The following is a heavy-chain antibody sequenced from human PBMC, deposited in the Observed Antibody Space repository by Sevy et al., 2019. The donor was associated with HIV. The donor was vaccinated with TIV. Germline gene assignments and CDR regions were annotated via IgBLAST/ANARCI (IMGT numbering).Heavy chain of an antibody. J-gene: IGHJ4*02. CDR2: IKQVEVKN. Sequence: GGSLRLSCVASGFTFTNYWISWVRQTPGKGLEWVATIKQVEVKNYYLDVVKGRFAISRDNGKKSVSRQMNGLSAEDTALYYCAREVGGYNWRPYYFDSWGQGTLVTVSS. CDR1: GFTFTNYW. D-gene: IGHD5-12*01. V-gene: IGHV3-7*01. CDR3: AREVGGYNWRPYYFDS.